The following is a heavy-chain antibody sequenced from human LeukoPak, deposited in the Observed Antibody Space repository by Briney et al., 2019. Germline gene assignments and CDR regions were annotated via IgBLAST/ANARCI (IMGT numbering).Heavy chain of an antibody. CDR3: ARMPLAAAGKPILDY. D-gene: IGHD6-13*01. J-gene: IGHJ4*02. Sequence: SGPTLVNPTQTLTLTCTFSGFSLSTSGMCVSWIRQPPGKALEWLARRDWDYDKYYSTSLKTRLPISKDTSKNQVVLKMTHMHPLDTATYYCARMPLAAAGKPILDYWGQGTLVTVSS. CDR2: RDWDYDK. V-gene: IGHV2-70*11. CDR1: GFSLSTSGMC.